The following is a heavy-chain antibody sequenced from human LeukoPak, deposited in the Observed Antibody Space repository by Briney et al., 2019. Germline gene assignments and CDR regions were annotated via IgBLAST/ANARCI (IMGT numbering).Heavy chain of an antibody. CDR2: INAGNGNT. CDR1: GYTFTSYA. V-gene: IGHV1-3*03. J-gene: IGHJ5*02. Sequence: ASVKVSCKASGYTFTSYAMHWVRQAPGQRLEWMGWINAGNGNTKYSQEFQGRVTITRDTSASTAYMELSSLRFEDMAVYYCARDWTGGLWFGESGFDPWGQGTLVTVSS. CDR3: ARDWTGGLWFGESGFDP. D-gene: IGHD3-10*01.